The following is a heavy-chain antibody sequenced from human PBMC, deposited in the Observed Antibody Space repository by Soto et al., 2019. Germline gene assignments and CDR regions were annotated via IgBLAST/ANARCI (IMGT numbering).Heavy chain of an antibody. D-gene: IGHD6-19*01. CDR2: IYFSGDT. CDR3: ARRFVGGTYPNGFDP. V-gene: IGHV4-30-4*01. J-gene: IGHJ5*02. CDR1: DGSISSGAYY. Sequence: QVQLRESGPGLVKPSQTLSLTCTVSDGSISSGAYYWSWIRQPPGKGLEWIGYIYFSGDTYYNPSLKGLLSISRDTSKNQFFLRLSSVTAADTAVYYCARRFVGGTYPNGFDPWGQGTLVTVSS.